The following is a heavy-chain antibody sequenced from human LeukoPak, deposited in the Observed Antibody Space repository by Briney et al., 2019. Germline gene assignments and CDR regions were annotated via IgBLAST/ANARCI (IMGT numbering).Heavy chain of an antibody. CDR2: ISYDGSNK. CDR1: GFTFSSYG. V-gene: IGHV3-30*03. Sequence: GGSLRLSCAASGFTFSSYGMHWVRQAPGKGLEWVAVISYDGSNKYYADSVKGRFTISRDNSKNTLYLQMNSLRAEDTAVYYCAREVLRTASAFDHWGQGTLVTVSS. D-gene: IGHD5-18*01. J-gene: IGHJ4*02. CDR3: AREVLRTASAFDH.